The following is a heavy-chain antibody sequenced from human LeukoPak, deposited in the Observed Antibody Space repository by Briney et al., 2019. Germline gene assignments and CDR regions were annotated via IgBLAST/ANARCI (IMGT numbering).Heavy chain of an antibody. Sequence: SETLSLTCAVSDYSISRGNDWGWIRQPPGKGLEWIGSVYHSGSTHYSPSLKSRVTISVDTSKNQFSLKLRSVTAADTAVYYCARNDSSGYFDYWGQGTLVTVSS. J-gene: IGHJ4*02. CDR2: VYHSGST. CDR1: DYSISRGND. V-gene: IGHV4-38-2*01. D-gene: IGHD3-22*01. CDR3: ARNDSSGYFDY.